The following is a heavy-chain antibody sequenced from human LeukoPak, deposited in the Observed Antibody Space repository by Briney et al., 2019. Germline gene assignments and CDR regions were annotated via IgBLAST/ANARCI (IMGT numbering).Heavy chain of an antibody. CDR2: ISGSGDST. J-gene: IGHJ6*03. Sequence: PGGSLRLSCAASEFSFGSYAMSWVRQAPGKGLQWVSGISGSGDSTYYADSVNGRFTISRDNSKNTLYLQMISLRAEDTAVYYCAKGGGSYFRRVTYYYYMDAWGKGTTVTVSS. CDR3: AKGGGSYFRRVTYYYYMDA. D-gene: IGHD1-26*01. CDR1: EFSFGSYA. V-gene: IGHV3-23*01.